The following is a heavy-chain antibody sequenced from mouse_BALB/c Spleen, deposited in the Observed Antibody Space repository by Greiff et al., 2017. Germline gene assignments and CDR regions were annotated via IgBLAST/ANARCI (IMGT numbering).Heavy chain of an antibody. CDR1: GYTFSSYW. J-gene: IGHJ2*01. CDR2: ILPGSGST. CDR3: ARKKDYGNYFDY. D-gene: IGHD2-1*01. V-gene: IGHV1-9*01. Sequence: SGAELMKPGASVKISCKATGYTFSSYWIEWVKQRPGHGLEWIGEILPGSGSTNYNEKFKDKATFTADTSSNTAYMQLSSLTSEDSAVYYCARKKDYGNYFDYWGQGTTLTVSS.